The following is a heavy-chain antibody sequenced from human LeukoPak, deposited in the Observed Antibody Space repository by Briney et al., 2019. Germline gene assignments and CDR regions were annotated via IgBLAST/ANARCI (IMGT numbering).Heavy chain of an antibody. D-gene: IGHD2-2*01. CDR1: GFTFSSYA. CDR2: ISGSGGST. J-gene: IGHJ6*03. V-gene: IGHV3-23*01. Sequence: GGSLRLSCAASGFTFSSYAMSWVRQAPGKGLEWVSAISGSGGSTYYADSVKGRFTISRDNSKNTLYLQMNSLRAEDTAVYYCARAKYPQGQDLDYYYYMDVWGKGTTVTVSS. CDR3: ARAKYPQGQDLDYYYYMDV.